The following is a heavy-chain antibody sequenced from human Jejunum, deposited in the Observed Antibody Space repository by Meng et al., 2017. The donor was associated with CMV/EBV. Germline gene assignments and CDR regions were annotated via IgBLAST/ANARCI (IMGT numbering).Heavy chain of an antibody. CDR2: INPTNGGT. CDR1: GYTLSTYH. J-gene: IGHJ4*02. CDR3: ARVLVAGRAEYHY. Sequence: QVQLVQSGAEVKKPGASVKVSCKASGYTLSTYHMHWLRQAPGQGLEWMGVINPTNGGTDYAQQFQGRVTMTTDTSTNTVYLELSSLTSDDTAVYYCARVLVAGRAEYHYWGQGTLVTVSS. D-gene: IGHD6-19*01. V-gene: IGHV1-46*01.